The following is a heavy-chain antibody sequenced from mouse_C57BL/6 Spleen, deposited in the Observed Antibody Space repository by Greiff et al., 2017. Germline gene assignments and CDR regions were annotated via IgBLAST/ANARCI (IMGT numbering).Heavy chain of an antibody. J-gene: IGHJ1*03. CDR2: IYPGSGST. V-gene: IGHV1-55*01. CDR1: GYTFTSYW. Sequence: QVQLQQPGAELVKPGASVKMSCKASGYTFTSYWITWVKQRPGQGLEWIGDIYPGSGSTNYNEKFKSKATLTVDPSSSTAYMQLSSLTSEDSAVYYCARGGGRDWYFDVWGTGTTVTVSS. CDR3: ARGGGRDWYFDV. D-gene: IGHD3-3*01.